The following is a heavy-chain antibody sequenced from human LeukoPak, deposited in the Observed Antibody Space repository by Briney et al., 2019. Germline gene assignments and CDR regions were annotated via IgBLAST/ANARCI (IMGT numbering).Heavy chain of an antibody. J-gene: IGHJ4*02. CDR1: GFTFSSYA. V-gene: IGHV3-30*04. CDR2: ISYDGSNK. D-gene: IGHD3-22*01. CDR3: ARDDYYDSSGIIDY. Sequence: PGGSLRLSCAASGFTFSSYAMHWVRQAPGKGLEWVAVISYDGSNKYYADSVKGRFTISRDNSKNTLYLQMDSLRAEDTAVYYCARDDYYDSSGIIDYWGQGTLVTVSS.